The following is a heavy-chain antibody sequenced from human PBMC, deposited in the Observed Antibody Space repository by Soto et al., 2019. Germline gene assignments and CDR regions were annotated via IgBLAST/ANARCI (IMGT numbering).Heavy chain of an antibody. D-gene: IGHD6-19*01. CDR2: INHSGST. CDR3: ARGTFGGSSTGGWYNYYGMDV. J-gene: IGHJ6*02. V-gene: IGHV4-34*01. Sequence: SETLSLTCAVYGGSFSGYYWSWIRQPPGKGLEWIGEINHSGSTNYNPSLKSRVTISVDTSKNQFSLKLSSVTAADTAVYYCARGTFGGSSTGGWYNYYGMDVWGQGTTVTVSS. CDR1: GGSFSGYY.